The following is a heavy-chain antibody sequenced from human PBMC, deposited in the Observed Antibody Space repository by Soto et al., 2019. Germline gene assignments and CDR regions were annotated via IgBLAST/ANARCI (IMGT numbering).Heavy chain of an antibody. D-gene: IGHD6-13*01. V-gene: IGHV4-59*01. CDR2: IYYSGST. Sequence: SETLSLTCTVSGDTIISYCWSWIRQPTGKGLEWIGYIYYSGSTNYNPSLKSRVTISVDTSKNQFSLKLSSVTAADTAVYYCARASSSSWYLFDYWGQGTLVTVSS. CDR3: ARASSSSWYLFDY. J-gene: IGHJ4*02. CDR1: GDTIISYC.